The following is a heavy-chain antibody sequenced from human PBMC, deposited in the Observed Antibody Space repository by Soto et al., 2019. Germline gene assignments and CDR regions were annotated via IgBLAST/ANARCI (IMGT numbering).Heavy chain of an antibody. CDR2: ISWNSGSI. D-gene: IGHD2-21*01. Sequence: EVQLVESGGGLVQPGRSLRLSCAASGFTFDDYAMHWVRQAPGKGLEWVSGISWNSGSIGYADSVKGRFTISRDNAKNSLYLQMNSLRAEDTALYYCAKDIGDRAYCGGDCYSFDYWGQGTLVTVSS. V-gene: IGHV3-9*01. CDR3: AKDIGDRAYCGGDCYSFDY. J-gene: IGHJ4*02. CDR1: GFTFDDYA.